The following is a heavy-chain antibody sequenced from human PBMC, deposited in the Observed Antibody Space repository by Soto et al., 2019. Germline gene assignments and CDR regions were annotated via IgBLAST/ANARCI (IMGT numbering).Heavy chain of an antibody. CDR3: AAGYYYGPFYFAY. CDR2: IVVGSGNT. J-gene: IGHJ4*02. CDR1: GFTFTSSA. Sequence: SVKVSCKASGFTFTSSAMQLVRQARGQRLEWIGWIVVGSGNTNYAQRFQERVTITRDMSTSTAYMELSSLRSEDTAVYYCAAGYYYGPFYFAYWGQGTLVTVSS. V-gene: IGHV1-58*02. D-gene: IGHD3-10*01.